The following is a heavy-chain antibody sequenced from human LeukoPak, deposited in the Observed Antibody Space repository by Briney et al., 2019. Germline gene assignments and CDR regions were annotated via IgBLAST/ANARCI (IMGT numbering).Heavy chain of an antibody. D-gene: IGHD4-17*01. CDR2: IYSGGST. CDR1: GFTVSSNY. Sequence: GGSLRLSCAASGFTVSSNYMSWVRQAPGKGLEWVSVIYSGGSTYYADSVKGRFTISRDNSKNTLYLQMNGLRAEDTAVYYCASAGGDYGDYEGLGLSYWGQGTLVTVSS. CDR3: ASAGGDYGDYEGLGLSY. V-gene: IGHV3-53*01. J-gene: IGHJ4*02.